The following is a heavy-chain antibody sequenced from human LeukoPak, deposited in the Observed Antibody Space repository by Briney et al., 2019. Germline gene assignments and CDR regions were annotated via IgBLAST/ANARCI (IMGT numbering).Heavy chain of an antibody. J-gene: IGHJ4*02. CDR3: AKAPTVTTFGY. V-gene: IGHV3-23*01. CDR1: GFTFGTSA. CDR2: IGDHGVYT. D-gene: IGHD4-17*01. Sequence: GGPLRLSCAASGFTFGTSAMSWVRHAPGKGLEWVSSIGDHGVYTYYGDSVKGRFTISRDDSKRTLYLRRDSLRVDDSAIYYCAKAPTVTTFGYWGQGILVTVSS.